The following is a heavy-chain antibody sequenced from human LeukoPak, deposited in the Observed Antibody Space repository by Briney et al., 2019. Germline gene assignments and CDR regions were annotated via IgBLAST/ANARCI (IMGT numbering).Heavy chain of an antibody. Sequence: PSETLSLTCTVSGGSISSGGYYWSWIRQHPGKGLEWIGYIYYSGRTHYNPSLKTRVTISVDTSKDQFSLKLNSVTAADTAVYYCARSTDSTVTHYFDYWGQGTLVTVSS. CDR1: GGSISSGGYY. CDR2: IYYSGRT. V-gene: IGHV4-31*03. CDR3: ARSTDSTVTHYFDY. J-gene: IGHJ4*02. D-gene: IGHD4-17*01.